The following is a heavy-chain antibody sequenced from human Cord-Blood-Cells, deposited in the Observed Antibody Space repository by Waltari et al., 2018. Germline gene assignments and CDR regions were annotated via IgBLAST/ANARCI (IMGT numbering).Heavy chain of an antibody. CDR2: IYYSGST. CDR3: ARHVGIAARPDWYFDL. J-gene: IGHJ2*01. Sequence: QLQLQESGPGLVKPSETLSLTCTVSGGSISSSSYYWGWIRQPPGKGLEWIGSIYYSGSTSYNPSLKSRVTISVDTSKNQFSLKLSSVAAADTAVYYCARHVGIAARPDWYFDLWGRGTLVTVSS. CDR1: GGSISSSSYY. D-gene: IGHD6-6*01. V-gene: IGHV4-39*01.